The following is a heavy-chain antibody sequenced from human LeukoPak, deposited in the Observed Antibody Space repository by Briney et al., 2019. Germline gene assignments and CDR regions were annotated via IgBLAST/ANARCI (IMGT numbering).Heavy chain of an antibody. D-gene: IGHD4-23*01. V-gene: IGHV4-59*08. CDR1: GASISRYY. CDR2: MYYSGST. Sequence: SSETLSLPCTVSGASISRYYWSWLRQPPGKGLEWIAFMYYSGSTNYNPSLKSRVTISLDTSKNQFSLKPSSVTAADTAVYYYARRSISGNSWDYFDYWGQGTLVSVSS. CDR3: ARRSISGNSWDYFDY. J-gene: IGHJ4*02.